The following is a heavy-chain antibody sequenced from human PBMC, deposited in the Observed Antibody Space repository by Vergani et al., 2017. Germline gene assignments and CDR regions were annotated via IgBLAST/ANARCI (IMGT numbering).Heavy chain of an antibody. CDR1: GFTFSSYS. V-gene: IGHV3-21*01. J-gene: IGHJ4*02. CDR3: ARDPEVDYGSGSYMPFGGY. CDR2: ISSSSSYI. D-gene: IGHD3-10*01. Sequence: EVQLVESGGGLVQPGGSLRLSCAASGFTFSSYSMNWVRQAPGKGLEWVSSISSSSSYIYYADSVKGRFTISRDNAKNSLCLQMNSLRAEDTAVYYCARDPEVDYGSGSYMPFGGYWGQGTLVTVSS.